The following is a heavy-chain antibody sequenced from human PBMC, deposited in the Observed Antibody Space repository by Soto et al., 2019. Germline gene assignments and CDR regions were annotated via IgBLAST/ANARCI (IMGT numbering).Heavy chain of an antibody. J-gene: IGHJ4*02. CDR3: ARDPTMVRDLYYFDC. CDR2: IWYDGSNK. CDR1: GFTFSSYG. Sequence: GGSLRLSCAASGFTFSSYGMHWVRQAPGKGLEWVAVIWYDGSNKYYADSVKGRFTISRDNSKNTLYLQMNSLRAEDTAVYYCARDPTMVRDLYYFDCWGQGTLVTVSS. V-gene: IGHV3-33*01. D-gene: IGHD3-10*01.